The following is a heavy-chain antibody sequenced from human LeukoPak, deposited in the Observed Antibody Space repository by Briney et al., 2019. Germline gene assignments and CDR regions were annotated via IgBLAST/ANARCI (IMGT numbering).Heavy chain of an antibody. J-gene: IGHJ4*02. V-gene: IGHV3-23*01. CDR2: ISGRGGST. Sequence: PGGSLRVSCAASGYTLTIYAMSWVRQAPGKGLEWVSAISGRGGSTYYADSVKGRFTIPRDNSKNTLYLQMNRLRAEHTAVYYCAKDNWNFVTSDFDYWGQGTLVTVSP. D-gene: IGHD1-1*01. CDR3: AKDNWNFVTSDFDY. CDR1: GYTLTIYA.